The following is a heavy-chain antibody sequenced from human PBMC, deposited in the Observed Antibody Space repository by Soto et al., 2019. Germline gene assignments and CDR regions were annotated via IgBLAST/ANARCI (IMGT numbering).Heavy chain of an antibody. Sequence: DVQRLDSGGGLVQPGGSLRLSCAASGFTFNNYAMSWVRQAPGKGLEWVSTISVSGANTYYADSVKGRFTIYRDDSKNTRYLQMNSLGAEDTAVYYCAKDLGLGVIAGYPHDCWGQGTLVTVSS. D-gene: IGHD3-9*01. CDR1: GFTFNNYA. CDR2: ISVSGANT. CDR3: AKDLGLGVIAGYPHDC. J-gene: IGHJ4*02. V-gene: IGHV3-23*01.